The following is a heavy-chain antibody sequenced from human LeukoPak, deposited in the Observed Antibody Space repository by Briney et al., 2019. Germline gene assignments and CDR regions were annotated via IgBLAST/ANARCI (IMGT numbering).Heavy chain of an antibody. V-gene: IGHV1-2*02. Sequence: ASVKVSCXASGYTFTGYYMHWVRQAPEQGLEWMGWINPNSGGTNYAQKFQGRVTMTRDTSISTAYMELSRLRYDDTAVFYCARGSGSSSWDPFDYWGQGTLVTVSS. CDR1: GYTFTGYY. J-gene: IGHJ4*02. CDR3: ARGSGSSSWDPFDY. D-gene: IGHD6-6*01. CDR2: INPNSGGT.